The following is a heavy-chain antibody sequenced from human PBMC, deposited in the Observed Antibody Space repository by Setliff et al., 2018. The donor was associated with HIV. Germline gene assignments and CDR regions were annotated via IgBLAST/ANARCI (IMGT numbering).Heavy chain of an antibody. CDR1: GYTFTSFD. D-gene: IGHD3-10*01. J-gene: IGHJ3*02. Sequence: ASVKVSCKASGYTFTSFDINWVRQATGQGLEWMGWMNHNSGNSGFAQKFQGRVTMTRNSSISTAYMELSSLRFDDTAVYYCTRIRAMVRGVTSYDAFDIWGQGTKVTVSS. V-gene: IGHV1-8*01. CDR3: TRIRAMVRGVTSYDAFDI. CDR2: MNHNSGNS.